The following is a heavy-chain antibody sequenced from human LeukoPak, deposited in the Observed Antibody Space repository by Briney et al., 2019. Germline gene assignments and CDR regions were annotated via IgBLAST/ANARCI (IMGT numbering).Heavy chain of an antibody. J-gene: IGHJ2*01. D-gene: IGHD3-3*01. V-gene: IGHV3-53*01. Sequence: GGSLRLSCAASGFTVSNNYMRWVRQAPGKKLEWVSDIYSDGTTFYADSVKGRFTISRDNSKNTLYLQMNSLRAEDTAVYHCARYDFILISYFDLWGRGALVTVSS. CDR3: ARYDFILISYFDL. CDR2: IYSDGTT. CDR1: GFTVSNNY.